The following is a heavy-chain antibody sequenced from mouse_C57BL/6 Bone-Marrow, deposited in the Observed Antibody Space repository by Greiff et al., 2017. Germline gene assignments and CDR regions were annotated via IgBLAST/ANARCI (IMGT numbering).Heavy chain of an antibody. CDR2: IHPSNGGT. Sequence: QVHVKQPGPELVKPGASVKLSCKASGYTFTSYWMHWVKQRPGQGLEWIGHIHPSNGGTKYTEKFKSKATLTVDKSSSRAYMQLISLTSEDCAVCYFARDAYYALDDWGQGTTLTVAS. D-gene: IGHD2-3*01. J-gene: IGHJ2*01. CDR3: ARDAYYALDD. CDR1: GYTFTSYW. V-gene: IGHV1-53*01.